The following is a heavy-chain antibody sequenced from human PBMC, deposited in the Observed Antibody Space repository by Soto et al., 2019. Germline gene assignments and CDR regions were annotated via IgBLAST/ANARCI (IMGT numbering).Heavy chain of an antibody. Sequence: QVQLVESGGGVVQPGRSLRLSCAASGFTFSSYGMHWVRQAPGKGLEWVAVIWYDGSNKYYADSVKGRFTISRDNSKNPLYLQMNILRAADTAVYYCASEYCSGGRCYYYGMDVWGKGTTVTVSS. V-gene: IGHV3-33*01. CDR2: IWYDGSNK. CDR3: ASEYCSGGRCYYYGMDV. D-gene: IGHD2-15*01. CDR1: GFTFSSYG. J-gene: IGHJ6*04.